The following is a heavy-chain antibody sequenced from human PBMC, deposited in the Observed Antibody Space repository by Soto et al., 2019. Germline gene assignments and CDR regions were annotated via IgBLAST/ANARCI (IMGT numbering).Heavy chain of an antibody. V-gene: IGHV3-15*07. D-gene: IGHD3-22*01. CDR3: TTDSYSTIIIVRFYY. J-gene: IGHJ4*01. Sequence: PGGSLRLSCAASCFTFTNAWINWVRQAPGKGLEWVGRIKSKTDGGTTDYAEPVKGRFAISRDDSNNMVYLQMNSLKIEDTAVYYCTTDSYSTIIIVRFYYWGHGTLVTVSS. CDR2: IKSKTDGGTT. CDR1: CFTFTNAW.